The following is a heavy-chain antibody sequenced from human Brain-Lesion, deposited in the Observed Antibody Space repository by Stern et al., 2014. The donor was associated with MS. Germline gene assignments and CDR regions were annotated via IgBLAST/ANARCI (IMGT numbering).Heavy chain of an antibody. D-gene: IGHD3-10*01. CDR2: MNPDSGNI. J-gene: IGHJ4*02. V-gene: IGHV1-8*01. CDR1: GYTFTSYD. Sequence: VQLVESGAEVKKPGASVKVSCKASGYTFTSYDVTWVRQAPGQGLEWMGWMNPDSGNIGYAQKFQGRVIMTRSTSISTAYMELTSLRSEDTAVYYCARRRQYYYGSGDYWGQGTLVTVYS. CDR3: ARRRQYYYGSGDY.